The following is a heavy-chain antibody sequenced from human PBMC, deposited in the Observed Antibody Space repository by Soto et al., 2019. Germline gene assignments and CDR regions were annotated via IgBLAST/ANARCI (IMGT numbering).Heavy chain of an antibody. V-gene: IGHV5-51*01. J-gene: IGHJ6*03. CDR2: VYPGDSDT. CDR1: GYSFTNYY. CDR3: ARLGSGYDDSYVDD. Sequence: GEALKVSCEGCGYSFTNYYISWVRQVPGKGLEWMGIVYPGDSDTRYRPSYQGQVTVSADKAISTAYLQWSSLKASDTAMYYCARLGSGYDDSYVDDWGKGSPVTDPS. D-gene: IGHD5-12*01.